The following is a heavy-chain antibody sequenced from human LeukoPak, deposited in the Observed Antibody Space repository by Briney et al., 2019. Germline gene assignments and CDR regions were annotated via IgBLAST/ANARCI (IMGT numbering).Heavy chain of an antibody. D-gene: IGHD2-15*01. CDR1: GGSFSGYY. Sequence: PSETLSLSCAVYGGSFSGYYWSWIRQPPGKGLGWIGEITHSGSPNYNPSLKSRLTISVATSKYQFSLKLSSVTAADTAVYYCARDWRYCSGGSCYHNWFDPWGQGTLVTVSS. CDR2: ITHSGSP. J-gene: IGHJ5*02. CDR3: ARDWRYCSGGSCYHNWFDP. V-gene: IGHV4-34*01.